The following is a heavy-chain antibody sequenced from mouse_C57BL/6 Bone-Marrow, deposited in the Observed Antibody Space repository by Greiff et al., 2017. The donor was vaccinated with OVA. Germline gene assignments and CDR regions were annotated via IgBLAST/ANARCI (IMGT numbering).Heavy chain of an antibody. J-gene: IGHJ1*03. CDR1: GYTFTDYY. D-gene: IGHD2-5*01. CDR2: INPNNGGT. CDR3: ARGGSNYLHWYFDV. Sequence: VQLQQSGPELVKPGASVKISCKASGYTFTDYYMNWVKQSHGKSLEWIGDINPNNGGTSYNQKFKGKATLTVDKSSSTAYMELRSLTSEDSAVYYCARGGSNYLHWYFDVWGTGTTVTVSS. V-gene: IGHV1-26*01.